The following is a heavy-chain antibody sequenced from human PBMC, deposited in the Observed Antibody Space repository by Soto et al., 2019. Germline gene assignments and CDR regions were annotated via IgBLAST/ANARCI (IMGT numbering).Heavy chain of an antibody. D-gene: IGHD6-6*01. Sequence: SETLSLTCAVYGGSFSGYYWSWIRQPPGKGLEWIGEINHSGSTNYNPSLKSRVTISVDTSKNQFSLKLSSVTAADTAVYYCASQQNSSSVDYWGQGTLVTVSS. CDR3: ASQQNSSSVDY. V-gene: IGHV4-34*01. CDR2: INHSGST. J-gene: IGHJ4*02. CDR1: GGSFSGYY.